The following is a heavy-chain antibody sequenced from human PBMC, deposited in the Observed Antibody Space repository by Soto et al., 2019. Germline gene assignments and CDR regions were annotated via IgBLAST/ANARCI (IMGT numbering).Heavy chain of an antibody. CDR1: GGTFGSCA. J-gene: IGHJ4*02. Sequence: VASVKVSWRASGGTFGSCAISWVRQAPGQGLEWMGGIIPIFGTANYAQKFQGRVTITADESTSTAYMELSSLRSEETAVYYCARAGDYYDSSGYYYHYWGQGTLVTVSS. CDR2: IIPIFGTA. D-gene: IGHD3-22*01. V-gene: IGHV1-69*13. CDR3: ARAGDYYDSSGYYYHY.